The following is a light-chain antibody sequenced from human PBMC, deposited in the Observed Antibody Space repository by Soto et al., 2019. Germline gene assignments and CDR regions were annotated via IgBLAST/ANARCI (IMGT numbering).Light chain of an antibody. J-gene: IGLJ2*01. CDR2: EGS. V-gene: IGLV2-23*01. Sequence: QSALTQPASVSGSPGQLITISCTGTSSDVGSYNLVSWYQQHPGKAPKLMIYEGSKWPSGVSNRFSGSKSGNTASLTISGLQAEDEADYYCCSYAGSSTVVFGGGTKLTVL. CDR3: CSYAGSSTVV. CDR1: SSDVGSYNL.